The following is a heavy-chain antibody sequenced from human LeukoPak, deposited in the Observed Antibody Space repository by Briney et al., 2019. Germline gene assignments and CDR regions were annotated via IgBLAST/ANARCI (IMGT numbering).Heavy chain of an antibody. CDR3: ARVERPGIAVAVDFDY. J-gene: IGHJ4*02. CDR2: INPNSGGT. Sequence: ASVKVSCKASGYTFTGYYMHWVRQAPGQGLEWMGWINPNSGGTNYAQKFQGRVTMTRDTSISTAYMELSRLRSDDTAVYYCARVERPGIAVAVDFDYWGQGPWSPSPQ. V-gene: IGHV1-2*02. D-gene: IGHD6-19*01. CDR1: GYTFTGYY.